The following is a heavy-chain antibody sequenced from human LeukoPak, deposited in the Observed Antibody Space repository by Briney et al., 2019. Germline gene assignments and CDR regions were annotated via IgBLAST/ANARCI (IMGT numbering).Heavy chain of an antibody. J-gene: IGHJ5*02. D-gene: IGHD2-2*02. V-gene: IGHV3-23*01. CDR1: GFTFSSYA. CDR3: AKREYQLLYSDWFDP. CDR2: ISGSGGST. Sequence: PGGSLRLSCAASGFTFSSYAMSWVRQAPGKGLGWVSSISGSGGSTYYADSVKGRFTISRDNSKNTLYLQMNSLRAEDTAVYYCAKREYQLLYSDWFDPWGQGTLVTVSS.